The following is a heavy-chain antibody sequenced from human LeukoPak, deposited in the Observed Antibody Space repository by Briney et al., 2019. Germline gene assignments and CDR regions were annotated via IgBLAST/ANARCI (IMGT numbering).Heavy chain of an antibody. CDR1: GGSFSGYY. J-gene: IGHJ4*02. CDR2: INHSGST. D-gene: IGHD3-16*02. CDR3: ARGVTGHYDYVWGRYRYAPFDY. Sequence: PSETLSLTCAVYGGSFSGYYWSWIRQPPGKGLEWIGEINHSGSTNYNPSLKSRVTISVDTSKNQFSLKLSSVTAADTAVYYCARGVTGHYDYVWGRYRYAPFDYWGQGTLVTVSS. V-gene: IGHV4-34*01.